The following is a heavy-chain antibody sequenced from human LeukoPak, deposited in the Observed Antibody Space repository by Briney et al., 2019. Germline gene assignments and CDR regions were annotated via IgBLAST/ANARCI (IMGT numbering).Heavy chain of an antibody. V-gene: IGHV1-2*03. CDR2: INPNSGGT. J-gene: IGHJ5*01. D-gene: IGHD1-26*01. Sequence: LGASVKVSCKASGYTFTGYYMHWVRQAPGQGLEWMGWINPNSGGTNYAQKFQGRVTMTRDTSISTAYMELSRLTSDDTAVYYCARSGIWDSRAWFDYWGQGTLVTVSS. CDR3: ARSGIWDSRAWFDY. CDR1: GYTFTGYY.